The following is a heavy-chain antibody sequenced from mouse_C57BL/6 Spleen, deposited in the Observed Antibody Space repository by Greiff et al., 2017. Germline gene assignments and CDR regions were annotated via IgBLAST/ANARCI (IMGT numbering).Heavy chain of an antibody. CDR3: AREDGSFDD. CDR2: INYDGSST. J-gene: IGHJ2*01. V-gene: IGHV5-16*01. D-gene: IGHD1-1*01. Sequence: EVQVVESEGGLVQPGSSMKLSCTASGFTFSDYYMAWVRQVPEKGLEWVANINYDGSSTYSLDSLKSRFLISRDNAKNILYLQMSSLKSEDTATYYCAREDGSFDDWGQGTTLTVSS. CDR1: GFTFSDYY.